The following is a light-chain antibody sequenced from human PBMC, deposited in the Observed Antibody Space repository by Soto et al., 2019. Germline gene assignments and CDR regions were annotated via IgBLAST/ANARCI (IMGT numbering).Light chain of an antibody. CDR3: QSFDSRLSAPV. Sequence: QSVLTQPPSVSGAPGQRVTISCTGNSSNIGSPFDVHWYQHLPGTAPRLLIYANNKRPSGVPDRSSGSKSGTSASLAITGLQGDDEADYYCQSFDSRLSAPVFGGGTKLTVL. CDR2: ANN. CDR1: SSNIGSPFD. J-gene: IGLJ2*01. V-gene: IGLV1-40*01.